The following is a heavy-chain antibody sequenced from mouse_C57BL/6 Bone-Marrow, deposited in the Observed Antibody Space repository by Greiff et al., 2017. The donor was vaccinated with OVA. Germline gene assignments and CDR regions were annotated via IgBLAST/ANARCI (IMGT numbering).Heavy chain of an antibody. V-gene: IGHV8-8*01. Sequence: QVTLKVSGPGILQPSQTLSLTCSFSGFSLRTFGMGVGWIRQPSGKGLEWLAHIWWDDDTYYNPALKSRLTIAKDPSKNQVFLKIANVDTADTATYYCARNDLLWLRRDPFYWYFDVWGTGTTVTVSS. D-gene: IGHD2-2*01. CDR1: GFSLRTFGMG. J-gene: IGHJ1*03. CDR3: ARNDLLWLRRDPFYWYFDV. CDR2: IWWDDDT.